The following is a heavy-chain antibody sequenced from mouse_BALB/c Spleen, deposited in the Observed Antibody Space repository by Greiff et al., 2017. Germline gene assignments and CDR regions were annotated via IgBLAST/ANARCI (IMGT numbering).Heavy chain of an antibody. J-gene: IGHJ1*01. Sequence: EVQLQQSGPELMKPGASVKISCKASGYSFTSYYMHWVKQSHGKSLEWIGYIDPFNGGTSYNQKFKGKATLTVDKSSSTAYMHLSSLTSEDSAVYYCARGGGNRYFDVWGAGTTVTVSS. V-gene: IGHV1S135*01. CDR2: IDPFNGGT. D-gene: IGHD2-1*01. CDR1: GYSFTSYY. CDR3: ARGGGNRYFDV.